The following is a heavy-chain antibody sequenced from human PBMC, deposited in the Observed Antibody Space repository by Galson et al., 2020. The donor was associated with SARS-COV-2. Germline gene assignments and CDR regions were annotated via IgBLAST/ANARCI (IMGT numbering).Heavy chain of an antibody. CDR3: ARHFDWFDL. Sequence: SETLSLTCTVFGDSISSSRKYWGWIRQPPGKGLEWIGSIFFSASPYSSPSLKSRVSISIDTSKNQFSLDLRSVTAADTAVYYCARHFDWFDLWGQGTLVTVSS. CDR2: IFFSASP. CDR1: GDSISSSRKY. V-gene: IGHV4-39*01. J-gene: IGHJ5*02.